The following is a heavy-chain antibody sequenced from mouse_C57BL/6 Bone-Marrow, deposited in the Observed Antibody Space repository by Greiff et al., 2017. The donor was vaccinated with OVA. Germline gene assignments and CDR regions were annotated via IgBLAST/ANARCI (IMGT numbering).Heavy chain of an antibody. CDR3: ARDASYDGYYLYAMDY. CDR1: GFTFSDFY. CDR2: SRNKANDYTT. D-gene: IGHD2-3*01. V-gene: IGHV7-1*01. Sequence: EVKLVESGGGLVQSGRSLRLSCATSGFTFSDFYMEWVRQAPGKGLEWIAASRNKANDYTTEYSASVKGRFIVSRDTSQSILYLQMNALRAEDTAIYYCARDASYDGYYLYAMDYWGQGTSVTVSS. J-gene: IGHJ4*01.